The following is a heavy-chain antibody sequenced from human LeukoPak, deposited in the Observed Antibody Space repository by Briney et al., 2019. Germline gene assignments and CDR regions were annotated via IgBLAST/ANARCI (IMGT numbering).Heavy chain of an antibody. CDR2: INHSGST. Sequence: GSLRLSCAASGFPFSSYWMSWIRQPPGKGLEWIGEINHSGSTNYNPSLKSRVTISVDTSKNQFSLKLSSVTAADTAVYYCARVTMIVVVNWFDPWGQGTLVTVSS. V-gene: IGHV4-34*01. D-gene: IGHD3-22*01. J-gene: IGHJ5*02. CDR1: GFPFSSYW. CDR3: ARVTMIVVVNWFDP.